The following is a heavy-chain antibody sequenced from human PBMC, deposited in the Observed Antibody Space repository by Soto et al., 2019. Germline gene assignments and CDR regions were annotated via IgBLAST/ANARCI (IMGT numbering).Heavy chain of an antibody. CDR1: GYTFTSYG. Sequence: ASVKVSCKASGYTFTSYGISWVRQAPGQGLEWMGWISAYNGNTNYAQKLQGRVTMTTDTSTSTAYMELRSLRSDDTAVYYCARDLNPKPKLGDAFDIWGQGTMVTVSS. D-gene: IGHD7-27*01. CDR2: ISAYNGNT. J-gene: IGHJ3*02. CDR3: ARDLNPKPKLGDAFDI. V-gene: IGHV1-18*01.